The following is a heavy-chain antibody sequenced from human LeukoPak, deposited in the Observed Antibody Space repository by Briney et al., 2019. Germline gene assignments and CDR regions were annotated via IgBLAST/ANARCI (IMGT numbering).Heavy chain of an antibody. CDR1: GYTFTIYY. D-gene: IGHD6-13*01. CDR2: INPSGGST. V-gene: IGHV1-46*01. CDR3: ARVIGERVGIAAAGAIDY. J-gene: IGHJ4*02. Sequence: ASVTVSFKASGYTFTIYYMHWVRQAPGQGLEWMGIINPSGGSTSYAQKFQGRVTMTRDTSTSTVYMGLSSLRSEDTAVYYCARVIGERVGIAAAGAIDYWGQGTLVTVSS.